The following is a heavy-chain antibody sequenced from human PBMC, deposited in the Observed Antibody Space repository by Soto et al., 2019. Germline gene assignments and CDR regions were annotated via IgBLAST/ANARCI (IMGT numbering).Heavy chain of an antibody. D-gene: IGHD6-19*01. CDR3: ASSSGWTWGRWFDP. V-gene: IGHV4-34*01. J-gene: IGHJ5*02. CDR2: INHSGST. CDR1: GGSFSGYY. Sequence: LSLTCAVYGGSFSGYYWSWIRQPPGKGLEWIGEINHSGSTNYNPSLKSRVTISVDTSKNQFSLKLSSVTAADTAVYYCASSSGWTWGRWFDPWGQGALVTVSS.